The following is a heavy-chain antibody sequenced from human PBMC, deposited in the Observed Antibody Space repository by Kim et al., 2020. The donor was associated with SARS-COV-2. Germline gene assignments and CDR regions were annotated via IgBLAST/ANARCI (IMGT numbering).Heavy chain of an antibody. CDR3: ATSGFGELYGMDV. V-gene: IGHV1-3*04. CDR1: GYTFTSYA. CDR2: INTGNGNT. D-gene: IGHD3-10*01. Sequence: ASVKVSCKASGYTFTSYAMHWVRQAPGQGLEWMGWINTGNGNTKYSQKFQGRVTVTRDTSASTAYMELSSVRSEDTAVYYCATSGFGELYGMDVWGQGTTVTVSS. J-gene: IGHJ6*02.